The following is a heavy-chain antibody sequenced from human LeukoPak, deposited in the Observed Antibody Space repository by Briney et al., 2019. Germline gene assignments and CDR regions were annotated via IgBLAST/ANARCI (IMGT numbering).Heavy chain of an antibody. CDR2: IYTSGTS. CDR1: GGSISGYY. D-gene: IGHD5-24*01. Sequence: SETLSLTCTVSGGSISGYYWSWIRQPAGKGLEWIGRIYTSGTSNYNPSLKSRVTISVDTSKNQFSLKLSSVTAADTAVYYCARLVDERWLQPGWVDYWGQGTLVTVSS. J-gene: IGHJ4*02. CDR3: ARLVDERWLQPGWVDY. V-gene: IGHV4-4*07.